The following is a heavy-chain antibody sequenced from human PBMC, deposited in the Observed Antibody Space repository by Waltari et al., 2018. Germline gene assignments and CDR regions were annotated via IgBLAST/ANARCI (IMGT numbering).Heavy chain of an antibody. J-gene: IGHJ1*01. D-gene: IGHD6-13*01. CDR1: GYTFTDYY. Sequence: EVQLVQSGAEVKKPGATVKISCKASGYTFTDYYMHWVQHAPGKGIEWMGRVDHEDGETIYAEKCQGRATITEDTSTDTADMELSSLRSEDTAVYYCVIRGSSWLRGYFQHWGQGTLVTVSS. CDR2: VDHEDGET. CDR3: VIRGSSWLRGYFQH. V-gene: IGHV1-69-2*01.